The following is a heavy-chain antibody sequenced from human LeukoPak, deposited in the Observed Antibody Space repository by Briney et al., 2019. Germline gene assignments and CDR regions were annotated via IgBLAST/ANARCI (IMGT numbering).Heavy chain of an antibody. CDR3: ARDRVAAALDY. D-gene: IGHD6-13*01. CDR2: IYSGGST. V-gene: IGHV3-66*02. CDR1: GFTFSSYS. J-gene: IGHJ4*02. Sequence: GGSLRLSCAASGFTFSSYSMNWVRQAPGKGLQWVSVIYSGGSTYYADSVKGRFTISRDNSKNTLYLQMNSLRAEDTAVYYCARDRVAAALDYWGQGTLVTVSS.